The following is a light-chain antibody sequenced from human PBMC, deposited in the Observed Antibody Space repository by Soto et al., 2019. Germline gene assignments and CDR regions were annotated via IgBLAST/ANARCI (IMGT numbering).Light chain of an antibody. Sequence: EILMTQSPATLSVSPGESATLSCRASQSVRNNLAWYQHKPGQAPRLLIYYASTRATGIPARFSGSASGTEFTLTISSLQSEDFALYYCQQYNDWPPITFGQGTRLEIK. V-gene: IGKV3-15*01. CDR3: QQYNDWPPIT. J-gene: IGKJ5*01. CDR1: QSVRNN. CDR2: YAS.